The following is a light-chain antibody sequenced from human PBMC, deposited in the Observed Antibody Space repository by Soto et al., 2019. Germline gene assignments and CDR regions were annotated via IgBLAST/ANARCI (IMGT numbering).Light chain of an antibody. V-gene: IGKV3-11*01. J-gene: IGKJ5*01. CDR3: QQRSNWPIT. CDR1: QSVSSY. Sequence: EIVVTQSPATLSLSPGERTTLSGRASQSVSSYLAWYQQKPGQAPRLLIYAASNRATGIPARFSGSGSGTDFTLTISSLEPEDFAVYYCQQRSNWPITFGQGTRLEIK. CDR2: AAS.